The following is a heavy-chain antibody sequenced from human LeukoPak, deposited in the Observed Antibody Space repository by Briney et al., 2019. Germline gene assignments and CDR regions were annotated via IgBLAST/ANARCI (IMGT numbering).Heavy chain of an antibody. V-gene: IGHV3-21*01. J-gene: IGHJ5*02. Sequence: KPGGSLRLSCAASGFTFSSYSMNWVRQAPGKGLEWVSSISSSSSYIYYADSVKGRFTISRDNAKNSLYLQMNSLRAEDTAVYYCARVALGLNNWFDPWGQGTLVTVSS. CDR3: ARVALGLNNWFDP. CDR2: ISSSSSYI. CDR1: GFTFSSYS. D-gene: IGHD4/OR15-4a*01.